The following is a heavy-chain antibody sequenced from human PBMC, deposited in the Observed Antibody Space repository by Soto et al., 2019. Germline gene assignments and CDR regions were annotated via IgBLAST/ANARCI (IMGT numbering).Heavy chain of an antibody. CDR2: IYATGTT. V-gene: IGHV4-4*07. CDR3: VRNGTKTLRDWLDP. Sequence: SETLSLTCTVSGASISGFYWSWIRKSAGKGLEWIGRIYATGTTDYNPSLKSRVMMSVDTSKKQFSLKLRSVTAADTAVYYCVRNGTKTLRDWLDPWGQGLSVTVSS. CDR1: GASISGFY. J-gene: IGHJ5*02. D-gene: IGHD1-1*01.